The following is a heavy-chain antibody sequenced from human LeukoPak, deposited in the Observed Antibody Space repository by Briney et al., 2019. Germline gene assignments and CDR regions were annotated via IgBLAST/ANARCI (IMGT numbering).Heavy chain of an antibody. Sequence: ASVKVSCKASGYTFTGYYMHWVRQAPGQGLEWMGWINPNSGGTNYAQKFQGRVTMTRDTSISTAYMELSRLRSDGTAVYYCARRYYDILTGYYLFDYWGQGTLVTVSS. CDR3: ARRYYDILTGYYLFDY. J-gene: IGHJ4*02. CDR1: GYTFTGYY. V-gene: IGHV1-2*02. D-gene: IGHD3-9*01. CDR2: INPNSGGT.